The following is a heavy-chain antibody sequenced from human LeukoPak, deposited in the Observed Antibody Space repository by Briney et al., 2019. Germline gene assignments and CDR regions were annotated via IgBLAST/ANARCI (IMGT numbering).Heavy chain of an antibody. CDR3: ARRTAFDI. CDR2: IYYSGST. Sequence: PSETLSLTCTVSGGSISSYYWSWIRQPPGKGLEWIGYIYYSGSTNYNSSLKSRVTISVDTSKNQFSLKLSSVTAADTAVYYCARRTAFDIWGQRDHGHRLL. V-gene: IGHV4-59*01. J-gene: IGHJ3*02. CDR1: GGSISSYY.